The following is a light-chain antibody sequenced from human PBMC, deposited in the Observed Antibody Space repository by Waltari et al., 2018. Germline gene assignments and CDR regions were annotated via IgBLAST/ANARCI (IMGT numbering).Light chain of an antibody. CDR1: SSDVGSYNL. J-gene: IGLJ3*02. Sequence: QSALTQPASVSGSPGQSITISCTGTSSDVGSYNLVSWYQQHPGKAPKLMIYEGSKRPSGVSNSFSGSKSGNTASLTISGLQAEDEADYYCCSYAGSSTFAVFGGGTKLTVL. CDR2: EGS. CDR3: CSYAGSSTFAV. V-gene: IGLV2-23*03.